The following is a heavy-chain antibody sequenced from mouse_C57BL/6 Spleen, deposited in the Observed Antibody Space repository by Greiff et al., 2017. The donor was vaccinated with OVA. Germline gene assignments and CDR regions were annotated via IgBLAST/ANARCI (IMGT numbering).Heavy chain of an antibody. CDR1: GFNIKDYY. D-gene: IGHD2-4*01. CDR2: IDPEDGDT. Sequence: VQLQQSGAELVRPGASVKLSCTASGFNIKDYYMHWVKQRPEQGLEWIGRIDPEDGDTEYAPKFQGKATMTADTSSNTAYLQHSSLTSEDTAGYYCTPWDYPPFADWGQGTLVTVAA. J-gene: IGHJ3*01. V-gene: IGHV14-1*01. CDR3: TPWDYPPFAD.